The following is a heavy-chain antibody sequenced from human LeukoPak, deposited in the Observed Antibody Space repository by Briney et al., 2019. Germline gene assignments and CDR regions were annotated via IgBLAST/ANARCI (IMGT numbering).Heavy chain of an antibody. Sequence: SVKVSCKASGGTFSSYAISWVRQAPGQGLEWMGGIIPIFGTANYAQKFQGRVTITADESTSTAYMELSSLRSEDTAVHYCARGLYRSSVAGPGGYWGQGTLVTVSS. J-gene: IGHJ4*02. CDR2: IIPIFGTA. V-gene: IGHV1-69*13. CDR1: GGTFSSYA. D-gene: IGHD6-19*01. CDR3: ARGLYRSSVAGPGGY.